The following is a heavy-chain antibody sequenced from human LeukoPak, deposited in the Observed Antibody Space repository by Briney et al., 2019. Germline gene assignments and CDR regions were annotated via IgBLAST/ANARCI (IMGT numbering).Heavy chain of an antibody. CDR1: GGSFSGYY. V-gene: IGHV4-34*01. CDR3: ARRRRYCSSTSCYSFDP. J-gene: IGHJ5*02. D-gene: IGHD2-2*01. Sequence: SETLSLTCAVYGGSFSGYYWSWIRQPPGKGLEWIGEINHSGSTNYNPSLKSRVTISVDTTKNQFSLKLSSVTAPATAVYYCARRRRYCSSTSCYSFDPWGQGTLVTVSS. CDR2: INHSGST.